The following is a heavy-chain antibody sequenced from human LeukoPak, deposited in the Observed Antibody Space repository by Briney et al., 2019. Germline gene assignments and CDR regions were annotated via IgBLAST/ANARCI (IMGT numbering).Heavy chain of an antibody. CDR1: GFIFKTYT. CDR3: AREGNDYYYDQ. Sequence: TWGSLRLSCAASGFIFKTYTMTWVRQAPGKGLEWVSSITGDCKYITYADSVKGRFTISRDNAKNSLYLQVASLRGDDTATYYCAREGNDYYYDQWGQGTLVTVSP. D-gene: IGHD3-16*01. V-gene: IGHV3-21*01. J-gene: IGHJ4*02. CDR2: ITGDCKYI.